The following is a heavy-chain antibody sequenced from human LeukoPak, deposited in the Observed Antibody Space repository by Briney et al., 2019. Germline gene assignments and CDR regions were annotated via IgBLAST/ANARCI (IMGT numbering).Heavy chain of an antibody. CDR1: GYTFTGYY. D-gene: IGHD6-19*01. V-gene: IGHV1-18*04. Sequence: ASVKVSCKASGYTFTGYYMHWVRQAPGQGLEWMGWISPYNGNTNCAGKFQGRVTMTKDTSTSTAYMELRSLRSDDTAVYYCARSPAVAATRVDYWGQGTLVTVSS. CDR3: ARSPAVAATRVDY. J-gene: IGHJ4*02. CDR2: ISPYNGNT.